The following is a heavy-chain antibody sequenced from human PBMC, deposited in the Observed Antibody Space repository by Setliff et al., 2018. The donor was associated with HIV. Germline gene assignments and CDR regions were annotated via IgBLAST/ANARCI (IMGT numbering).Heavy chain of an antibody. J-gene: IGHJ4*02. Sequence: GGSLRLSCAASGFTFSNYKMIWVRQAPGKGLEWVSSISSSSSYIFYTDSVNGRFTISRDNAKNSLYLQMNSLRAEDTAVYYCATGRLRATSPFDNWGQGTLVTVSS. CDR1: GFTFSNYK. CDR3: ATGRLRATSPFDN. V-gene: IGHV3-21*06. D-gene: IGHD1-26*01. CDR2: ISSSSSYI.